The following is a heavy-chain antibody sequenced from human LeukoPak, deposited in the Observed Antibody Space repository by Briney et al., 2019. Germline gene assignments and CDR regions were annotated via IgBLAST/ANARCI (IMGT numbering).Heavy chain of an antibody. V-gene: IGHV4-4*07. J-gene: IGHJ4*02. D-gene: IGHD3-10*01. CDR2: IYTSGST. Sequence: SETLSLTCTVSGGSISSYYWSWIRQPAGKGLEWIGRIYTSGSTNYNPSLKSRVTISVDTSKNQFSLKLSSVTAADTAVYYCARAVLWFGELESFDYWGQGTLVTVSS. CDR3: ARAVLWFGELESFDY. CDR1: GGSISSYY.